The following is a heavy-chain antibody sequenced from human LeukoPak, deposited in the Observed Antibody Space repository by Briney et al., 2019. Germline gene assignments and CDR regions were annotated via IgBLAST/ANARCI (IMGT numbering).Heavy chain of an antibody. CDR1: GFPFSSYV. J-gene: IGHJ4*02. D-gene: IGHD6-19*01. CDR2: ISYDGSKK. Sequence: GGSLRLSCAASGFPFSSYVMHWVRQAPGKGLEWVSSISYDGSKKFYVDSVKGRFTVSRDNSKNTLYLQMNSLRPEDTSVYYCALDKVAVGDYWGQGTLVTVSS. CDR3: ALDKVAVGDY. V-gene: IGHV3-30*03.